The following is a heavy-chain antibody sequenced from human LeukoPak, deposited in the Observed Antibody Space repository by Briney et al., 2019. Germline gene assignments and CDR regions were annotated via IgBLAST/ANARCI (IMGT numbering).Heavy chain of an antibody. D-gene: IGHD3-3*01. V-gene: IGHV3-30*03. CDR1: GFTFSSYG. CDR2: ISYDGSNK. Sequence: LSGRSLRLSCAASGFTFSSYGMHWVRQVPGKGLEWVAVISYDGSNKYYADSVKGRFTISRDNAKNSLYLQMNSLRAEDTAVYYCARASFITRFLEWSTSGFDYWGQGTLVTVSS. CDR3: ARASFITRFLEWSTSGFDY. J-gene: IGHJ4*02.